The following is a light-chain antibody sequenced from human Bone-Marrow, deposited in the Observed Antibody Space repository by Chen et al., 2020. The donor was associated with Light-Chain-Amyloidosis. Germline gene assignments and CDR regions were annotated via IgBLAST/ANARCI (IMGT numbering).Light chain of an antibody. CDR3: SSYTITNTLV. V-gene: IGLV2-14*01. CDR2: EVT. CDR1: SSDVGGDNH. Sequence: QSALTQPASVSGSPGPSITFSGTGTSSDVGGDNHVSWYQQHPDKALKLMIYEVTNRPSWVPDRFSGSKSDNTASLTISGLQTEDEADYFCSSYTITNTLVFGSGTRVTVL. J-gene: IGLJ1*01.